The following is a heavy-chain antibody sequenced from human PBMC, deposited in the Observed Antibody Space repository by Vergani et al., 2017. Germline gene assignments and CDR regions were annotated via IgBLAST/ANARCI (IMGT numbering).Heavy chain of an antibody. J-gene: IGHJ6*03. D-gene: IGHD5-18*01. CDR3: ARGGGYGYYYYYMDV. CDR2: INYIGST. CDR1: GGSISSYY. Sequence: QVQLQESGPGLVKPSETLSLTCTVSGGSISSYYWSWIRQPPGKGLEWIGYINYIGSTNYNPSLKSRVTISVDTSKNQFSLKLSSVTAADTAVYYCARGGGYGYYYYYMDVWGKGTTVTVSS. V-gene: IGHV4-59*01.